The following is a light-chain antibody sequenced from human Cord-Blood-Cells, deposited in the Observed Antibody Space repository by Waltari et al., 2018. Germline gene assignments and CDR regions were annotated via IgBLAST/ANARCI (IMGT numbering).Light chain of an antibody. Sequence: QSALTQPASVSGSPGQSITIPCTGTSSDVGGSNYVSWYQQNPGKAPKLMIYDVSNRPSGVSNRFSGSKSGNTASLTISGLQAEDEADYYCSSYTSSSTWVFGGGTKLTVL. CDR1: SSDVGGSNY. V-gene: IGLV2-14*03. CDR3: SSYTSSSTWV. J-gene: IGLJ3*02. CDR2: DVS.